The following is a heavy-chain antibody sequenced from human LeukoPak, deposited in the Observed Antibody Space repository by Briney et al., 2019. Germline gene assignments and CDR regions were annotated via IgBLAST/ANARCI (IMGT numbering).Heavy chain of an antibody. Sequence: PSETLSLTCTVSGGSISSGGYYWSWIRQHPGKGLEWIGYIYYSGSTNYNPSLKSRVTISVDTSKNQFSLKLSSVTAADTAVYYCARGNCGGSSTSCDTKTNPFLAIGELYYYYGMDVWGQGTTVTVSS. CDR3: ARGNCGGSSTSCDTKTNPFLAIGELYYYYGMDV. J-gene: IGHJ6*02. CDR1: GGSISSGGYY. V-gene: IGHV4-31*03. CDR2: IYYSGST. D-gene: IGHD2-2*01.